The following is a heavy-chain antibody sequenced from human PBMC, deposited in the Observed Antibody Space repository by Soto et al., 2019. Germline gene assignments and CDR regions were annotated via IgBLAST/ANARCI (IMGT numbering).Heavy chain of an antibody. CDR1: GGYISGGDYY. CDR2: INYSGIT. CDR3: ARLPLGLNSDNW. D-gene: IGHD3-16*01. J-gene: IGHJ5*01. V-gene: IGHV4-30-4*01. Sequence: SETLSLTCSVSGGYISGGDYYWSWIRQPPGKGLECIGYINYSGITYYNPSPKSRLSISVDTPNNKFSLNLRSVTAADTAVYYCARLPLGLNSDNW.